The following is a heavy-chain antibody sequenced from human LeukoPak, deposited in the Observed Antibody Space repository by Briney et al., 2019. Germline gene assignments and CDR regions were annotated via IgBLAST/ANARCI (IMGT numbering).Heavy chain of an antibody. CDR3: ASPTLPGYCSEG. D-gene: IGHD6-19*01. CDR2: ISGSGGST. J-gene: IGHJ1*01. Sequence: GGSLRLSCAPSGFTFSSNAMSWVRQAPGKGLEWVSAISGSGGSTYYAYSVKGRFTITRDNSKNTLYLQMNSLRAEDTAVYYCASPTLPGYCSEGWGQGRLVTV. V-gene: IGHV3-23*01. CDR1: GFTFSSNA.